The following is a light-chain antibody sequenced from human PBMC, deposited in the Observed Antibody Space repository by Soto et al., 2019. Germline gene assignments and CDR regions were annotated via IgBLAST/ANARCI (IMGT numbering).Light chain of an antibody. Sequence: EIVLTQSPGTLSLFPGERATVSCTASQSLNFNFLGWYQKKSGQAPRLLIYAASTRATGIPDRFSGSGSGIDLTLTISRLEPEDSAVYYCQQYGVSPTFGGGTKVEIK. CDR1: QSLNFNF. V-gene: IGKV3-20*01. CDR3: QQYGVSPT. J-gene: IGKJ4*01. CDR2: AAS.